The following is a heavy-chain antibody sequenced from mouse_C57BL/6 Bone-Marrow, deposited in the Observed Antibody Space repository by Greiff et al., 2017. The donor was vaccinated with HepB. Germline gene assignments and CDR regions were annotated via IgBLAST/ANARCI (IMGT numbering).Heavy chain of an antibody. CDR2: IYPGSGST. J-gene: IGHJ2*01. D-gene: IGHD1-1*01. V-gene: IGHV1-55*01. CDR3: ARDFFITTVVADY. Sequence: QVQLQQPGAELVKPGASVKMSCKASGYTFTSYWITWVKQRPGQGLEWIGDIYPGSGSTNYNEKFKSKATLTVDTSSSTAYMQLSSLTSEDSAVYYCARDFFITTVVADYWGRGTTLTVSS. CDR1: GYTFTSYW.